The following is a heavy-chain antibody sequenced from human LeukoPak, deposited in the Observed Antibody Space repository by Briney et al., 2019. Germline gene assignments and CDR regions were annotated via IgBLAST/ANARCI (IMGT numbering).Heavy chain of an antibody. CDR2: ISGSGGST. D-gene: IGHD3-22*01. Sequence: GGSLRLSCAASGFTFNSFGMHWVRQAPGKGLEWVSAISGSGGSTYYADSVKGRFTISRDNSKNTLYLQMNSLRAEDTAVYYCAAESNYYDSSGYLDYWGQGTLVTVSS. V-gene: IGHV3-23*01. CDR1: GFTFNSFG. J-gene: IGHJ4*02. CDR3: AAESNYYDSSGYLDY.